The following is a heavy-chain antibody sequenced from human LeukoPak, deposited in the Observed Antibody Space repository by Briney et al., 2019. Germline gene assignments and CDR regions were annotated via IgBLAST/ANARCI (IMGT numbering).Heavy chain of an antibody. CDR3: ARGEGITIFGVARLYGMDV. J-gene: IGHJ6*02. D-gene: IGHD3-3*01. V-gene: IGHV3-74*01. Sequence: GGSLRLSCAASGFTFSSYWMHWVRQAPGKGLVWVSRINSDGSSTSYADSVKGRFTISRDNAKNTLYLQMNSLRAEDTAVYYCARGEGITIFGVARLYGMDVWGQGTTVTASS. CDR2: INSDGSST. CDR1: GFTFSSYW.